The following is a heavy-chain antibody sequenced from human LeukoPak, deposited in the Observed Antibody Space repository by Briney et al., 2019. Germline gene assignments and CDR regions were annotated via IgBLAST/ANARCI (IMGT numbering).Heavy chain of an antibody. D-gene: IGHD3-10*01. CDR2: INHSGST. Sequence: SETLSLTCAVYGGSFSGYYWSWIRQPPGKGLEWIGEINHSGSTNYNPSLKSRVTMSVDTSKNQFSLKLSSVTAADTAVYYCARVYGSGSYYTSFYYFEYWGQGTLVTVSS. CDR1: GGSFSGYY. V-gene: IGHV4-34*01. CDR3: ARVYGSGSYYTSFYYFEY. J-gene: IGHJ4*02.